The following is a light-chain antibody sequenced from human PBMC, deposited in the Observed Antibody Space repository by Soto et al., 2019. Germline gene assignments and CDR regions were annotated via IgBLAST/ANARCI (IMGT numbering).Light chain of an antibody. Sequence: EIVLTQSPGTLSLSPGERATLSCGASQSVTSGYLAWYQQKPGQAPRLLIYAASSRATGIPDRFSGSGSGTDFTLTISRLEPVDFAVYYCQQYGPSPYTFGQGTTLEIK. CDR3: QQYGPSPYT. CDR2: AAS. V-gene: IGKV3-20*01. CDR1: QSVTSGY. J-gene: IGKJ2*01.